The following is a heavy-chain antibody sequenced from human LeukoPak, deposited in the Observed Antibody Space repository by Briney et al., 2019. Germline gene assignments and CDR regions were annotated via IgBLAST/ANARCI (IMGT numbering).Heavy chain of an antibody. Sequence: ASVKVSCKASGYTFTSYGISWVRQAPGQGLEWMGWISAYNGNTNYAQKLQGRVTMTTDTSTSTAYMELRSLRSEDTAMYYCATTTQWLVPYNFDYWGQGTLVTVSS. D-gene: IGHD6-19*01. J-gene: IGHJ4*02. CDR3: ATTTQWLVPYNFDY. V-gene: IGHV1-18*01. CDR2: ISAYNGNT. CDR1: GYTFTSYG.